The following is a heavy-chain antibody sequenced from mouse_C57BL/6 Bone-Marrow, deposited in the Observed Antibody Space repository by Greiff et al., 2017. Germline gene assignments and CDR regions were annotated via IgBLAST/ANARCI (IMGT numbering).Heavy chain of an antibody. CDR2: ISSGGSYT. J-gene: IGHJ3*01. V-gene: IGHV5-6*01. Sequence: EVTLMESGGDLVKPGGSLKLSCAASGFTFSSYGMSWVRQTPDKRLEWVATISSGGSYTYYPDSVKGRFTISRDNAKNTLYLQMSSLKSEDTAMYYCARLDSSGPFAYWGQGTLVTVSA. D-gene: IGHD3-2*02. CDR1: GFTFSSYG. CDR3: ARLDSSGPFAY.